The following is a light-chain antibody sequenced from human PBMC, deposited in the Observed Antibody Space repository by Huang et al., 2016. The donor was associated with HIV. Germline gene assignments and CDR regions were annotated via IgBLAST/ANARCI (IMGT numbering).Light chain of an antibody. CDR2: GAS. CDR1: QNIIRF. J-gene: IGKJ4*01. V-gene: IGKV1-39*01. Sequence: IQMAQSPPSLSASVGDRVTISCRASQNIIRFQNWYQQKPCKDPKCLIDGASSLQSEVPSRFRGTGAGTDFTLTISNVQPEDVGIYYCQQSYTSPRASFGGGTRLDLK. CDR3: QQSYTSPRAS.